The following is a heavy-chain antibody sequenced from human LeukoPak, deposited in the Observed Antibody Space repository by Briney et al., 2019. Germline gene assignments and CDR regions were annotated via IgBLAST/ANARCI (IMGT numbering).Heavy chain of an antibody. Sequence: GASVKVSCKASGYTFTGNYMYWVRQMPGKGLEWMGIIYPGDSDTRYSPSFQGQVTISADKSISTAYLQWSSLKASDTAMYYCARRAITMVRGDYNWFDPWGQGTLVTVPS. CDR1: GYTFTGNY. D-gene: IGHD3-10*01. CDR2: IYPGDSDT. V-gene: IGHV5-51*03. CDR3: ARRAITMVRGDYNWFDP. J-gene: IGHJ5*02.